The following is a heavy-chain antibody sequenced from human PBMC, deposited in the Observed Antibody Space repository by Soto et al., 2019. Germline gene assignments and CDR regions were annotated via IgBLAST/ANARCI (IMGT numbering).Heavy chain of an antibody. Sequence: WGSLRLSCTVSGFAFNNYGINWVRQAPGKGLEWVSSISKSDYTYYSDSVKGRFTISRDNAKNSVSLQMNTLRVEDTAVYYCAREDSIIIPAVSDFWGLGTLVTVSS. V-gene: IGHV3-21*01. CDR2: ISKSDYT. CDR1: GFAFNNYG. CDR3: AREDSIIIPAVSDF. D-gene: IGHD3-22*01. J-gene: IGHJ4*02.